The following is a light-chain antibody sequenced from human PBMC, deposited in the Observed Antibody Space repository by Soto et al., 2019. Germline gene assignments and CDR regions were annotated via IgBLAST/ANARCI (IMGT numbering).Light chain of an antibody. J-gene: IGLJ2*01. CDR3: SLYTSSSTVV. V-gene: IGLV2-14*01. CDR1: SSDVGGYNY. CDR2: EVS. Sequence: QSVLTQPASVSGSPGQSITISCTGTSSDVGGYNYVSWYQQHPGKAPKLMIYEVSNRPSGDSNRFSGSKSGNTASLTISGLQAEDEADYYCSLYTSSSTVVFGGGTKLTVL.